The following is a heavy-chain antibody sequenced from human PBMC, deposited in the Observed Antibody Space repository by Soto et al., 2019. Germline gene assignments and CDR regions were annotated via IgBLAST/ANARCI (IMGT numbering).Heavy chain of an antibody. CDR2: ISADSGQT. J-gene: IGHJ4*02. CDR3: ARYQWSRGMAYYFDF. Sequence: QVQLVQSGAEVEKPGASVTVSCKTSGYMFSNYGIGWVRQAPGQGLEWVGWISADSGQTKYAQNFQGRGTMTTDTSTSTAYMELRSLRSDDTAVYYCARYQWSRGMAYYFDFWGQGTLVTVSS. D-gene: IGHD3-10*01. V-gene: IGHV1-18*01. CDR1: GYMFSNYG.